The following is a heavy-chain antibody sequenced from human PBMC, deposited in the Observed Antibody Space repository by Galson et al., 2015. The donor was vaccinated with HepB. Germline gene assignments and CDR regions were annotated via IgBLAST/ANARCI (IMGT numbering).Heavy chain of an antibody. D-gene: IGHD4-17*01. CDR2: IYWDDDK. CDR1: GFSLSTSGVG. CDR3: ALPNGIVGDYGAFDI. V-gene: IGHV2-5*02. Sequence: PALVKPTQTLTLTCTFSGFSLSTSGVGVGWLRQPPGKALEWLALIYWDDDKRYSPSLKSRLTITKDTSKNQVVLTMTNMDPVDTATYYCALPNGIVGDYGAFDIWGQGAMVTVSS. J-gene: IGHJ3*02.